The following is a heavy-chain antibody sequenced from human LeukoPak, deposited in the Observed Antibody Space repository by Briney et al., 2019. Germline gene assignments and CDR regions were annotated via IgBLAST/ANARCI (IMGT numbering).Heavy chain of an antibody. D-gene: IGHD6-19*01. CDR3: ARITDLSVATDY. J-gene: IGHJ4*02. V-gene: IGHV4-39*07. CDR1: GGSISSNDYY. CDR2: IYYSGST. Sequence: SETLSLTCTVSGGSISSNDYYWDWIRQPPGMGLEYIGSIYYSGSTYYNPSLKSRVTISVDTSKNQFSLKLTSVTAADTAVYYCARITDLSVATDYWGQGTLVTVSS.